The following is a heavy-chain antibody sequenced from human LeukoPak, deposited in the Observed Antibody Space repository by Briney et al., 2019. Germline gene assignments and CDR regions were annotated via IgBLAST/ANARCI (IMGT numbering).Heavy chain of an antibody. V-gene: IGHV3-15*01. D-gene: IGHD3-22*01. CDR3: TAQPYYYDSSGYNDY. CDR1: GFTFSNAW. J-gene: IGHJ4*02. Sequence: GGSLRLSCAASGFTFSNAWMSWVRQAPGKGLEWVGCIKSKTDGGTTDYAAPVKGRFTISRDNSKNTLYLQMNSLKTEDTAVYYCTAQPYYYDSSGYNDYWGQGTLVTVSS. CDR2: IKSKTDGGTT.